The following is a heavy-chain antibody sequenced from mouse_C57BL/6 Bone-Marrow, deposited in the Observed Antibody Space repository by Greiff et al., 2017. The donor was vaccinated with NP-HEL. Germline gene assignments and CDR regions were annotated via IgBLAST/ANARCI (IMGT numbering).Heavy chain of an antibody. Sequence: EVMLVESGGGLVKPGGSLKLSCAASGFTFSDYGMHWVRQAPEKGLEWVAYISSGSSTIYYADTVKGRFTISRDTAKNTLFLQMTSLRSEDTAMYYCARHYYGSSPWFAYWGQGTLVTVSA. CDR1: GFTFSDYG. CDR2: ISSGSSTI. CDR3: ARHYYGSSPWFAY. D-gene: IGHD1-1*01. V-gene: IGHV5-17*01. J-gene: IGHJ3*01.